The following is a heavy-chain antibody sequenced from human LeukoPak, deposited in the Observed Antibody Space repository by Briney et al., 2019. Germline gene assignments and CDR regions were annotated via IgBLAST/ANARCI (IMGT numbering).Heavy chain of an antibody. J-gene: IGHJ4*02. D-gene: IGHD3-10*01. CDR1: GFTFSSYW. Sequence: GGSLRLSCAASGFTFSSYWMSGVRQAPGKGLEWVANIKQDGSEKYYVDSVEGRFTISRDNSKNTLYLQMNSLRAEDTAVYYCARGPTNRNYYGSGSYSDYWGQGTLVTVSS. V-gene: IGHV3-7*03. CDR2: IKQDGSEK. CDR3: ARGPTNRNYYGSGSYSDY.